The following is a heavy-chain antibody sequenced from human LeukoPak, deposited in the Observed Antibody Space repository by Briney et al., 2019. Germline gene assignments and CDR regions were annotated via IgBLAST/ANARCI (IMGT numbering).Heavy chain of an antibody. V-gene: IGHV4-59*01. CDR3: ARGGGSYQNDY. CDR2: IYYSGST. J-gene: IGHJ4*02. CDR1: GGSISGYY. D-gene: IGHD3-16*01. Sequence: PSETLSLTCTVSGGSISGYYWSWIRQPPGKGLEWIGYIYYSGSTNYNPSLKSRVTISVDTSKKQFSLKLTSVTAADTAVYYCARGGGSYQNDYWGQGTLVTVSS.